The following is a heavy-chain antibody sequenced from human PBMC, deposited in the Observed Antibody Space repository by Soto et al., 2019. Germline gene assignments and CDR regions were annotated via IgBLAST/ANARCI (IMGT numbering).Heavy chain of an antibody. Sequence: SETLSLTCTVSGGSISSSSYYWGWIRQPPGKGLEWIGSIYYSGSTYYNPSLKSRVTISVDTSKNQFSLKLSSVTAADTAVYYCARLLHVDGRMDVWGKGTTVTVSS. V-gene: IGHV4-39*01. CDR3: ARLLHVDGRMDV. J-gene: IGHJ6*03. D-gene: IGHD5-12*01. CDR1: GGSISSSSYY. CDR2: IYYSGST.